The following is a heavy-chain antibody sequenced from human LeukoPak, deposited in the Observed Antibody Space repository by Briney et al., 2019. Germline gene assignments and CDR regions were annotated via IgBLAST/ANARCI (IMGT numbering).Heavy chain of an antibody. Sequence: GESLKISCKGSGYSFTSYWIGWVRQMPGKGLEGMGISYPGDSDTRYSPSFQGQVTISADKSISTAYLQWSSLKASYAAMYYCARPAVAGPMYYFDYWGQGTLVTVSS. V-gene: IGHV5-51*01. CDR2: SYPGDSDT. CDR1: GYSFTSYW. CDR3: ARPAVAGPMYYFDY. D-gene: IGHD6-19*01. J-gene: IGHJ4*02.